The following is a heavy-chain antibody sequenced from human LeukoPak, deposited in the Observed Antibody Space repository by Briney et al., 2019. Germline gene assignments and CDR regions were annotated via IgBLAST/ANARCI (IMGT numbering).Heavy chain of an antibody. CDR3: VKESGFMVAPNSAFDI. Sequence: GGSLRLSCSASGFPFNSYPVHWVRQAPGKGLEYVSGISRTGGSTYYADSVKGRFTISRDNSKNTLYLQMSSLRAEDTAVYYCVKESGFMVAPNSAFDIWGQGTMVTVSS. V-gene: IGHV3-64D*06. CDR2: ISRTGGST. D-gene: IGHD4/OR15-4a*01. J-gene: IGHJ3*02. CDR1: GFPFNSYP.